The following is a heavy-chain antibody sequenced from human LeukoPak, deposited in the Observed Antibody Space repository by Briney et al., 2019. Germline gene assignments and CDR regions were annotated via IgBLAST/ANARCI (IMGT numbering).Heavy chain of an antibody. D-gene: IGHD6-13*01. J-gene: IGHJ3*02. CDR1: GGSISSSSYY. CDR2: IYYSGST. V-gene: IGHV4-39*01. CDR3: ASRYSSSWDAFDI. Sequence: SETLSLTCTVSGGSISSSSYYWGWIRQPPGKGLEWIGSIYYSGSTYYNPSLKSRVTISVDTSKNQFSLKLSSVTAADTAVYYCASRYSSSWDAFDIWGQGTMVTVSS.